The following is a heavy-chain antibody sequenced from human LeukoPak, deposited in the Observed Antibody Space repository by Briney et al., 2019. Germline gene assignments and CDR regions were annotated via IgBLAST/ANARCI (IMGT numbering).Heavy chain of an antibody. V-gene: IGHV4-38-2*02. J-gene: IGHJ4*02. CDR1: GYSISSGYY. CDR2: IYYSGST. Sequence: SETLSLTCTVSGYSISSGYYWGWIRQPPGKGLEWIGSIYYSGSTYYNPSLKSRVTISVDTSKNQFSLKLSSVTAADTAVYYCARLARDVYNIIAYFFDQWGQGTLVTVSS. D-gene: IGHD5-24*01. CDR3: ARLARDVYNIIAYFFDQ.